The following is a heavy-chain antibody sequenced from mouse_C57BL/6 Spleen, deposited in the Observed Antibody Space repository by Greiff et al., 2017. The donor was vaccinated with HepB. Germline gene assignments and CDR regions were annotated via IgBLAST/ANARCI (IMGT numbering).Heavy chain of an antibody. CDR3: TRCHLGMDY. CDR2: IDPETGGT. Sequence: QVHVKQSGAELVRPGASVTLSCKASGYTFTDYEMHWVKQTPVHGLEWIGAIDPETGGTAYNQKFKGKAILTADKSSSTAYMELRSLTSEDSAVYYCTRCHLGMDYWGQGTSVTVSS. V-gene: IGHV1-15*01. J-gene: IGHJ4*01. D-gene: IGHD6-1*01. CDR1: GYTFTDYE.